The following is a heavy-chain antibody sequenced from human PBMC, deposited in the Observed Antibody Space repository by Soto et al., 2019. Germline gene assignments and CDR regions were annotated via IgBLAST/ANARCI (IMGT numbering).Heavy chain of an antibody. CDR2: IYYSGST. D-gene: IGHD5-12*01. V-gene: IGHV4-59*01. CDR1: GGSISSYY. J-gene: IGHJ6*02. CDR3: AMTSRDGYNEYYYYGMDV. Sequence: SETLSLTCTVSGGSISSYYWSWIRQPPGKGLEWIGYIYYSGSTNYNPSLKSRVTISVDTSKNQFSLKLSSVTAADTAVYYCAMTSRDGYNEYYYYGMDVWGQGTTVTVSS.